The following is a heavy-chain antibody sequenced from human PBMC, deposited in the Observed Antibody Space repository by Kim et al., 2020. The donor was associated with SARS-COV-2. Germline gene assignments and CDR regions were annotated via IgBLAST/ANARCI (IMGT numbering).Heavy chain of an antibody. D-gene: IGHD2-2*01. CDR1: GGSFSGYY. CDR2: INHSGST. Sequence: SETLSLTCAVYGGSFSGYYWSWIRQPPGKGLEWIGEINHSGSTNYNPSLKSRVTISVDTSKNQFSLKLSSVTAADTAVYYCARFIVVVPAATLTGFDPWGQGTLVTVSS. CDR3: ARFIVVVPAATLTGFDP. J-gene: IGHJ5*02. V-gene: IGHV4-34*01.